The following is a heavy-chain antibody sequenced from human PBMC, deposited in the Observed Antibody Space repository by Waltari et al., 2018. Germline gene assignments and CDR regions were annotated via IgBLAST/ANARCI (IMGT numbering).Heavy chain of an antibody. V-gene: IGHV3-20*04. D-gene: IGHD2-2*01. CDR1: GFTFDDYG. CDR3: AREGQSSWHIVVVPAASGAFDI. J-gene: IGHJ3*02. Sequence: EVQLVESGGGVVRPGGSLRLSCAASGFTFDDYGMSWVRQAPGKGLEWVSGINWNGGSTGYADSVKGRFTISRDNAKNSLYLQMNSLRAEDTALYYCAREGQSSWHIVVVPAASGAFDIWGQGTMVTVSS. CDR2: INWNGGST.